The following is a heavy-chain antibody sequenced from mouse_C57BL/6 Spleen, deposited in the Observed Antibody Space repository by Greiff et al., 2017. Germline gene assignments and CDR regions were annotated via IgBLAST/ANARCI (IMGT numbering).Heavy chain of an antibody. V-gene: IGHV5-17*01. J-gene: IGHJ4*01. CDR2: ISSGSSTI. CDR3: AKVKNWDGSAMDY. D-gene: IGHD4-1*01. Sequence: EVKVEESGGGLVKPGGSLKLSCAASGFTFSDYGMHWVRQAPEKGLEWVAYISSGSSTIYYADTVKGRFTISRDNAKNTLFLQMTSLRSEDTAMYYCAKVKNWDGSAMDYWGQGTSVTVSS. CDR1: GFTFSDYG.